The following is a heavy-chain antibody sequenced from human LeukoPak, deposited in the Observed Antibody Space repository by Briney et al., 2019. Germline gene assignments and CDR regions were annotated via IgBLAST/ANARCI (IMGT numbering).Heavy chain of an antibody. Sequence: SETLSLTCTVSGGSISRYYWIWIRQPPGKGLERIGYIYYSGNTNYNPSLKSRVTISVDTSKNQFSLKLSSVTAADTAMYYCARGGENYYYYMDVWGKGTTVTVSS. J-gene: IGHJ6*03. CDR1: GGSISRYY. CDR3: ARGGENYYYYMDV. CDR2: IYYSGNT. V-gene: IGHV4-59*01.